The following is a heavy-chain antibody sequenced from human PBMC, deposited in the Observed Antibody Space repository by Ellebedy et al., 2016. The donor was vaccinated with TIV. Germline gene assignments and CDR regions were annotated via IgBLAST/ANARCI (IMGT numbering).Heavy chain of an antibody. Sequence: ETLSLTCTVSGGSISSSSYYWGWIRQPPGKGLEWVANINQDGSARYYVDSVKGRFTISRDNAKNSLYLQMNSLRGEDTAVYYCARGGVVAGADYWGQGTLVTVSS. V-gene: IGHV3-7*03. CDR2: INQDGSAR. CDR3: ARGGVVAGADY. J-gene: IGHJ4*02. CDR1: GGSISSSSYY. D-gene: IGHD6-19*01.